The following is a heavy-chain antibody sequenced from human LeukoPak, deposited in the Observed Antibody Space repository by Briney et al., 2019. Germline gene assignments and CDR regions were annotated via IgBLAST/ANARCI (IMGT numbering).Heavy chain of an antibody. CDR1: GGSISSYY. CDR2: IYYSGST. D-gene: IGHD3-3*01. CDR3: ARGDSAGLRFLEWPRHYYYGMDV. V-gene: IGHV4-59*01. J-gene: IGHJ6*02. Sequence: SETLSLTCTVSGGSISSYYWSWIRQPPGKGLEWIGYIYYSGSTNYNPSLKSRVTISVDTSKNQFSLKLSSVTAADTAVYYCARGDSAGLRFLEWPRHYYYGMDVWGQGTTVTVPS.